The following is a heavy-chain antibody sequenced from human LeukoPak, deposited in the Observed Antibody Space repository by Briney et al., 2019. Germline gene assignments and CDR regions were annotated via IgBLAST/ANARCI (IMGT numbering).Heavy chain of an antibody. V-gene: IGHV4-59*08. J-gene: IGHJ5*02. CDR2: IYYSGST. CDR1: GGSISSYY. Sequence: SETLSLTCTVSGGSISSYYWSWIRQPPGKGLEWIGYIYYSGSTNYNPSLKSRVTISVETSKNEFSLKLSSVTAADTAVYYCAIEVVTANNWFDPWGQGTLVTVSS. CDR3: AIEVVTANNWFDP. D-gene: IGHD2-21*02.